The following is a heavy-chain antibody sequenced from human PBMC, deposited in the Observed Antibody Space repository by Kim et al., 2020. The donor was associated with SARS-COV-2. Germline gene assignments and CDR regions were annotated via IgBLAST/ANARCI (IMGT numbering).Heavy chain of an antibody. CDR1: GYTFTSYA. CDR2: INAGNGNT. Sequence: ASVKVSCKASGYTFTSYAMHWVRQAPGQRLEWMGWINAGNGNTKYSQKFQGRVTITRDASASTAYMELSSLRSEDTAVYYCASCYGLGYYYGMDVWGQGTTVTVSS. D-gene: IGHD2-2*01. J-gene: IGHJ6*02. V-gene: IGHV1-3*01. CDR3: ASCYGLGYYYGMDV.